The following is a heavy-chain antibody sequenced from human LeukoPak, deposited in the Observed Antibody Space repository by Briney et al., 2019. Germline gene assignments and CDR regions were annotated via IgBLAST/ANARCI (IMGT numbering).Heavy chain of an antibody. CDR1: GGSISSYY. Sequence: PSETLSLTCTVSGGSISSYYWSWIRQPPGKGLEWIGNIYYSGSTYYNPSLKSRVTISVDTSNNQFSLKLSSVTAADTAVYYCVRVVVPGWFDPWGQGTLVTVSS. CDR2: IYYSGST. D-gene: IGHD2-15*01. J-gene: IGHJ5*02. V-gene: IGHV4-59*12. CDR3: VRVVVPGWFDP.